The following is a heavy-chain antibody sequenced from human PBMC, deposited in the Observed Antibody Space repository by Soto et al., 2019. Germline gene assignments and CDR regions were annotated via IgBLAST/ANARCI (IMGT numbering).Heavy chain of an antibody. J-gene: IGHJ4*02. D-gene: IGHD3-10*01. CDR3: ASLPLKILWFGESLFAY. V-gene: IGHV4-4*09. CDR1: AGSLSASD. Sequence: LRGTVSAGSLSASDCRLFRQPLGKGLEWIGNTHSTGTTNYNASLKSRVTIALDASKNQISLRLSSVSAADTAVYYCASLPLKILWFGESLFAYWGQGTLVTVS. CDR2: THSTGTT.